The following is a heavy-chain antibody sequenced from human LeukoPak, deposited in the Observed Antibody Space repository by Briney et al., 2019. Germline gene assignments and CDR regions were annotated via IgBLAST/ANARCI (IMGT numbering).Heavy chain of an antibody. CDR2: IYTSGST. J-gene: IGHJ2*01. CDR1: GGSISSYY. D-gene: IGHD6-13*01. V-gene: IGHV4-4*07. CDR3: ARDDRSLISFDWYFDL. Sequence: SETLSLTCTVSGGSISSYYWSWIRQPAGKGLEWIGRIYTSGSTNYNPSLKSRVTMSVDTSKNQFSLKLSSVTAADTAVYCCARDDRSLISFDWYFDLWGRGTLVTVSS.